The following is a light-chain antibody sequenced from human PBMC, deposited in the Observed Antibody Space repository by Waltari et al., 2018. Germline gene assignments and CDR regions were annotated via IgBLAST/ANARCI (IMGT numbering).Light chain of an antibody. J-gene: IGLJ1*01. Sequence: QSALTQPASVSGSPGQSITISCTGTSSDVGGYNYVSWYQQHPGKAPKLMIYDVSKRPSGVANRFAGSKAGKTASLTISGLQAEDEADYYCSSYTSSSTVRYVFGTGTKVTVL. CDR2: DVS. CDR3: SSYTSSSTVRYV. CDR1: SSDVGGYNY. V-gene: IGLV2-14*01.